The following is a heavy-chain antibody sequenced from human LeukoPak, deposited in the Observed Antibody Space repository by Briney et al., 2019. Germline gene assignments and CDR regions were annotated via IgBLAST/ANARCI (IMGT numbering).Heavy chain of an antibody. Sequence: GGSLRLSCAASGFTFSSYAMSWVRQAPGKGLEWVSAISGSGGSTYYADSVKGRFTISRDNSKNTLYLQMNSLRAEDMAVYYCAKGLRYSYGYFDYWGQGTLVTVSS. D-gene: IGHD5-18*01. CDR1: GFTFSSYA. V-gene: IGHV3-23*01. CDR3: AKGLRYSYGYFDY. CDR2: ISGSGGST. J-gene: IGHJ4*02.